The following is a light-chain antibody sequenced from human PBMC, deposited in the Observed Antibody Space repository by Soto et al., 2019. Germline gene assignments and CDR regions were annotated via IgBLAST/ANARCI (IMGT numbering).Light chain of an antibody. J-gene: IGKJ1*01. CDR2: RAS. CDR1: QSISSY. Sequence: DILLTQSPSSLSASVGARVSITCRTSQSISSYLNWYQQKPGEAPTLLIYRASTLQSGVPSRFSGSESGTEFTLTISSLQPEDFATYYCQQSYRLWTFGQGTKVDIK. V-gene: IGKV1-39*01. CDR3: QQSYRLWT.